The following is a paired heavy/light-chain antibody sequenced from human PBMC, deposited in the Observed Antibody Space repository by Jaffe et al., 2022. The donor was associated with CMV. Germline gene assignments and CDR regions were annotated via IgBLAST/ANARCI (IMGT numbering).Light chain of an antibody. CDR3: QQYNTNSPIT. CDR2: KAS. V-gene: IGKV1-5*03. Sequence: DIQMTQSPSTLSASVGDRVTITCRASQSISSWLAWYQQKPGKAPKLLIFKASSLESGVPSRFSGSGSGTEFSFTISSLQPDDFATYYCQQYNTNSPITFGQGTRLE. CDR1: QSISSW. J-gene: IGKJ5*01.
Heavy chain of an antibody. Sequence: QVQLQQWGAGLLKPSETLSLTCAVYGGSFSGYYWSWIRQAPGKGLEWIGEIDHSGSTNYNPSLKSRVTLSVDTSKNQFSLKLSSVTAADTAVYYCARGRIPATFYNYIWGSYRSERGGHGFDYWGQGTLVTVSS. CDR2: IDHSGST. CDR1: GGSFSGYY. V-gene: IGHV4-34*01. J-gene: IGHJ4*02. CDR3: ARGRIPATFYNYIWGSYRSERGGHGFDY. D-gene: IGHD3-16*02.